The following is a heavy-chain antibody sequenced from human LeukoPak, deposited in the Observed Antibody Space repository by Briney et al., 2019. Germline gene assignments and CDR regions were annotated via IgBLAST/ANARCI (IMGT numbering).Heavy chain of an antibody. J-gene: IGHJ6*02. CDR1: GFTFSSYA. Sequence: PGRSLRLSCAASGFTFSSYAMHWVRQAPGKGLEGVAVISYDGSNKYYADSVKGRFTISRDNSKNTLYLQMNSLRAEDTAVYYCASEYSSGWYSVYYYYYGMDVWGQGTTVTVSS. D-gene: IGHD6-19*01. V-gene: IGHV3-30*04. CDR3: ASEYSSGWYSVYYYYYGMDV. CDR2: ISYDGSNK.